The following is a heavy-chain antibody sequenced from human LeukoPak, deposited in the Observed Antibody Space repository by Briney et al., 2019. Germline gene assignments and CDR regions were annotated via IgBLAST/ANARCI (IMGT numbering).Heavy chain of an antibody. Sequence: GGSLRLSCAASGFAFDNYWMTWVRQAPGKGLEWVANIREDGNDKYYVDSVKGRFTISRDNAKNSLYLQMNSLRAEDTALYYCAKDISGSGSYYLDYWGQGTLVTVSS. V-gene: IGHV3-7*03. CDR2: IREDGNDK. CDR3: AKDISGSGSYYLDY. J-gene: IGHJ4*02. D-gene: IGHD3-10*01. CDR1: GFAFDNYW.